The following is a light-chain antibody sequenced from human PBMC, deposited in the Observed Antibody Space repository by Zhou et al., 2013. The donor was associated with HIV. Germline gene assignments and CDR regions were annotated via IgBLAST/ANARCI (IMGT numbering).Light chain of an antibody. J-gene: IGKJ5*01. CDR1: QSIRSDF. Sequence: VMTQSPDTLSLSSGERATLSCRASQSIRSDFLAWYQHKAGQAPRLLIYGTSHRATGIPERFSGSGSGTDFTLTISRLEPEDFAVYYCQQYDSSVTFGQGTRLEIK. V-gene: IGKV3-20*01. CDR3: QQYDSSVT. CDR2: GTS.